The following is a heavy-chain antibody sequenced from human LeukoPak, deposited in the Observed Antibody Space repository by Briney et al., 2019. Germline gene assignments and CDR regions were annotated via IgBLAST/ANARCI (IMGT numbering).Heavy chain of an antibody. CDR1: GGSFSGYY. V-gene: IGHV4-34*01. J-gene: IGHJ4*02. CDR3: ARSRGYYGSGSYYEPSDY. Sequence: PSETLSLTCAVYGGSFSGYYWSWIRQPPGKGLEWIGEINHSGSTNYNPSLESRVTISVDTSKNQFSLKLSSVTAADTAVYYCARSRGYYGSGSYYEPSDYWGQGTLVTVSS. CDR2: INHSGST. D-gene: IGHD3-10*01.